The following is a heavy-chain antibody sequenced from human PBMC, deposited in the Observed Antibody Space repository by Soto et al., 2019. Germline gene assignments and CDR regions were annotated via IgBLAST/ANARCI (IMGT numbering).Heavy chain of an antibody. CDR1: GGTFSGYD. CDR2: INHSGST. V-gene: IGHV4-34*01. D-gene: IGHD6-13*01. J-gene: IGHJ6*02. CDR3: ARDDVIAAAGIWYYYYGMDV. Sequence: PSETLALTCAVYGGTFSGYDGNWIRQPPGKGLEWIGEINHSGSTNYNPSLKSRVTISVDTSKNQFSLTLSSVTAADTAVYYCARDDVIAAAGIWYYYYGMDVWGQGTTVTVSS.